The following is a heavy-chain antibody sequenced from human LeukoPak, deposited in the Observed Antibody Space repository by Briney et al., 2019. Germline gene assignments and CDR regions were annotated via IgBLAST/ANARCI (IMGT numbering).Heavy chain of an antibody. Sequence: PGGSLRLSCVASGFSISTYWMSWVRQAPARGLEWVANIRQDGNEIHYLDSVKGRFTISRDNAKNSAYLQMNSLRAEDSAIYYCARVVSGGSQAYWGRGTLVTVSS. J-gene: IGHJ4*01. CDR1: GFSISTYW. V-gene: IGHV3-7*01. CDR2: IRQDGNEI. CDR3: ARVVSGGSQAY. D-gene: IGHD2-8*02.